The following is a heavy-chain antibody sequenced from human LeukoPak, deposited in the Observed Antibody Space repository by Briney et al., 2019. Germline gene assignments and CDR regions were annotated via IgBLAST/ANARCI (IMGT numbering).Heavy chain of an antibody. J-gene: IGHJ6*02. V-gene: IGHV3-53*04. CDR3: ARTSYYYDMDV. CDR1: GSNVTYNY. CDR2: IDSGGTT. Sequence: QPGESLRLSCAASGSNVTYNYMTWVRQAPGKGLEWVSLIDSGGTTYYADSLKGRFTISRHTSHNTLFLQMNSLRPEDTAVYYCARTSYYYDMDVWGQGTTVTVSS.